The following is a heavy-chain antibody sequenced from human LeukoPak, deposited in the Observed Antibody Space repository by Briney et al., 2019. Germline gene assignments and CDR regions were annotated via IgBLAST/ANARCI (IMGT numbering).Heavy chain of an antibody. Sequence: GASVKVSCKASGYTFTSYDINWVRQATGQGLEWMGWMNPNSGNTGYAQKFQGRVTMTRNTSISTAYMELSSLRSEDSAVYYCARREIVVAGTIDYWGQGTLVTVSS. D-gene: IGHD6-19*01. CDR3: ARREIVVAGTIDY. CDR1: GYTFTSYD. V-gene: IGHV1-8*01. J-gene: IGHJ4*02. CDR2: MNPNSGNT.